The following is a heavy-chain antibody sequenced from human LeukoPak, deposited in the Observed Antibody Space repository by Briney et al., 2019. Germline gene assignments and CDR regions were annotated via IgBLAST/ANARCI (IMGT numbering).Heavy chain of an antibody. CDR3: ARGPPGRYCSSTSCNPDWFDP. V-gene: IGHV3-11*04. Sequence: GGSLRLSCAASGFTFSDYYMSWIRQAPGKGLEWVSYISSSGSTIYYADSVKGRFTISRDNAKNSLYLQMNSLRAEDTAVYYCARGPPGRYCSSTSCNPDWFDPWGQETLVTVSS. CDR1: GFTFSDYY. J-gene: IGHJ5*02. D-gene: IGHD2-2*01. CDR2: ISSSGSTI.